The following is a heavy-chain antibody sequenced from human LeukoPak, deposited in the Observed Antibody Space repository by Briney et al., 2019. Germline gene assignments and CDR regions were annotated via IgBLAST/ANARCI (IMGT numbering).Heavy chain of an antibody. V-gene: IGHV1-2*02. CDR3: AREFDYYFDY. Sequence: VASVKVSCKASGYTFTGYYMHWVRQAPGQGLEWMGWINPNSGGTNYAQEFQGRVTMTRDTSISTAYMELSRLTSDDTAVYYCAREFDYYFDYWGQGTLVTVSS. CDR1: GYTFTGYY. CDR2: INPNSGGT. J-gene: IGHJ4*02.